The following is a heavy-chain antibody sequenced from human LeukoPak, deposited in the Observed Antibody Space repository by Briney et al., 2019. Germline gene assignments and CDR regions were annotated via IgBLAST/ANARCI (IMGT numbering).Heavy chain of an antibody. CDR2: ISGSGGST. D-gene: IGHD3-22*01. J-gene: IGHJ4*02. Sequence: GESLRLSCAASGFTFSSYGMSWVRQAPGKGLEWVSAISGSGGSTYYADSVKGRFTISRDNSKNTLYLQMNSLRAEDTAVYYCARHVWYYDSSGYLGYWGQGTLVTVSS. V-gene: IGHV3-23*01. CDR3: ARHVWYYDSSGYLGY. CDR1: GFTFSSYG.